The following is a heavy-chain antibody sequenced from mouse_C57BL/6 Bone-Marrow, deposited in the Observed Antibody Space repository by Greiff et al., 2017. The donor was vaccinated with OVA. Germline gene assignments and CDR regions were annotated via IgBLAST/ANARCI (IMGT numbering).Heavy chain of an antibody. Sequence: QVQLQQPGTELVKPGASVKLSCKSSGYTFTSYWMHWVKQRPGQGLEWIGNINPSNGGTNYNEKFKSKATLTVDKSSSTAYMQLSSLTSEDSAVYYCARTVVAYYAMDYWGQGTSVTVSS. J-gene: IGHJ4*01. D-gene: IGHD1-1*01. CDR1: GYTFTSYW. V-gene: IGHV1-53*01. CDR2: INPSNGGT. CDR3: ARTVVAYYAMDY.